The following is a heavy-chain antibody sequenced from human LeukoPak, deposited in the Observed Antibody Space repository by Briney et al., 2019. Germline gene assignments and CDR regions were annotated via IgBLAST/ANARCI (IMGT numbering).Heavy chain of an antibody. CDR2: INPNSGGT. V-gene: IGHV1-2*06. CDR1: RSTFTGYY. J-gene: IGHJ5*02. Sequence: GASVKVSCKASRSTFTGYYMHWVRQAPGQGLEWMGRINPNSGGTNYAQKFQGRVTMTRDTSISTAYMELSRLRSDDTAVYYCAGAPYYDFWSGHNWFDPWGQGTLVTVSS. D-gene: IGHD3-3*01. CDR3: AGAPYYDFWSGHNWFDP.